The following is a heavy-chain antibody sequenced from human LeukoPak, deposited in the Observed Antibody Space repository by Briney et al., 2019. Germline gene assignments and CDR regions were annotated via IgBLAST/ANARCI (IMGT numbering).Heavy chain of an antibody. CDR3: ARERGGGIDPIDS. J-gene: IGHJ4*02. Sequence: GGSLRLSCAASGFTFSTYWMHWVRQAPRKGLVWVSRISPYGSSTAYADSVKGRLTISRDNAKNTLDVQMNSLRVEDTAVYYCARERGGGIDPIDSWSQGIVVTVSS. CDR1: GFTFSTYW. V-gene: IGHV3-74*01. CDR2: ISPYGSST. D-gene: IGHD2-15*01.